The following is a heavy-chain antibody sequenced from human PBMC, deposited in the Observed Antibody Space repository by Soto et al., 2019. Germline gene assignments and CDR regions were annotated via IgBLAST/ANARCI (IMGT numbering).Heavy chain of an antibody. V-gene: IGHV1-3*01. J-gene: IGHJ5*02. CDR2: INAGNGNT. Sequence: ASVKVSCKASGYTFTSYAMHWVRQAPGQRLEWMGWINAGNGNTKYSQKFQGRVTITRDTSASTAYMELSSLRSEDTAAYYCARDGPVRGLSTFDPWGQGTLVTVSS. CDR3: ARDGPVRGLSTFDP. D-gene: IGHD3-10*01. CDR1: GYTFTSYA.